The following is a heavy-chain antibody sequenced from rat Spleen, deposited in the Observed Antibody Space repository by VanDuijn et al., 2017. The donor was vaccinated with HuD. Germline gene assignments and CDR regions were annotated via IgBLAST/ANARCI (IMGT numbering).Heavy chain of an antibody. D-gene: IGHD1-10*01. J-gene: IGHJ2*01. CDR2: INTGGGNT. Sequence: EVQLVESDGGLVQPGRSLKLSCVASGFTFNNYWMTWIRQAPGKGLEWISSINTGGGNTYYRDSVKGRFTISRDNAKSTLYLQMDSLRSGDTATYYCGRLTTAFDYWGQGVMVTVSS. V-gene: IGHV5-31*01. CDR1: GFTFNNYW. CDR3: GRLTTAFDY.